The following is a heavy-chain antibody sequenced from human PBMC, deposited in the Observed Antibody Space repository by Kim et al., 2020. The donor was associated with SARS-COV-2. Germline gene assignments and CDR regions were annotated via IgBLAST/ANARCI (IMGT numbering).Heavy chain of an antibody. CDR2: IYSGGST. J-gene: IGHJ6*02. D-gene: IGHD3-10*01. Sequence: GGSLRLSCAASGFTVSSNYMSWVRQAPGKGLEWVSVIYSGGSTYYADSVKGRFTISRDNSKNTLYLQMNSLRAEDTAVYYCARDFFGMTMVRGVIIPPADYYYGMDVWGQGTTVTVSS. V-gene: IGHV3-66*01. CDR1: GFTVSSNY. CDR3: ARDFFGMTMVRGVIIPPADYYYGMDV.